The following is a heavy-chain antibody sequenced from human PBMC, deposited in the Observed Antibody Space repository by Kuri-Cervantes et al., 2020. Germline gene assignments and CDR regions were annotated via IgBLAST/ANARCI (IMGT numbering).Heavy chain of an antibody. D-gene: IGHD3-16*01. CDR1: GFTFSSYG. V-gene: IGHV3-33*03. Sequence: GGSLRLSCAASGFTFSSYGMHWVRQAPGKGLEWVAVIWYDGSNKYYADSVKGRFTISRDNAKNSLYLQMNSLRAEDTAVYYCARNYDYVWGSYPRYFDLWGRGTLVTVSS. J-gene: IGHJ2*01. CDR2: IWYDGSNK. CDR3: ARNYDYVWGSYPRYFDL.